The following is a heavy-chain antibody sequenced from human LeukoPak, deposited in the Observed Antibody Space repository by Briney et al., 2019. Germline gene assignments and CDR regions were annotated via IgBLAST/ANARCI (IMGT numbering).Heavy chain of an antibody. CDR1: GFTFSNYA. CDR3: AEGSSPLGHFDC. V-gene: IGHV3-23*01. D-gene: IGHD6-13*01. CDR2: TNDRGVDT. Sequence: GGSLRLSCAASGFTFSNYAMSWVRQAPGKGLEWVSGTNDRGVDTYYTDSVKGRFTISRDNSKNTLFPQMNSLTAEDTAVYYCAEGSSPLGHFDCWGQGTLVTVSS. J-gene: IGHJ4*02.